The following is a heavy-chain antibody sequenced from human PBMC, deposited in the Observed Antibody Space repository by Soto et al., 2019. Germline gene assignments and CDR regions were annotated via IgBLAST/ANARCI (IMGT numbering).Heavy chain of an antibody. V-gene: IGHV3-23*01. J-gene: IGHJ6*02. Sequence: EVQLLESGGGLVQTGGSLRLSCAASGFTFRSHVMNWVRQAPGKGLEWVAAISGGGGTTYYGDSVEGRFTMSRDNSKNTLYLQMNSLRAEDTAVYYCARGPRAPPPHDYGMDVWGQGTTVTVSS. CDR2: ISGGGGTT. CDR3: ARGPRAPPPHDYGMDV. CDR1: GFTFRSHV.